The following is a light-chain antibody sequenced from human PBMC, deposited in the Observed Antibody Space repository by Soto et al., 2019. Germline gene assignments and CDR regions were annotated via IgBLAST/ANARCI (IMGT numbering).Light chain of an antibody. Sequence: QPVLTQPPSVSGAPGQRVTISCTGSSSNIGAGFDVHWYHQIAGTAPKLLIYDNNKRPSGIPDRFSGSKSGTSATLGITGLQTGDEADYYCGTWDSSLSAGVFGGGTKLTVL. CDR2: DNN. CDR1: SSNIGAGFD. CDR3: GTWDSSLSAGV. J-gene: IGLJ3*02. V-gene: IGLV1-51*01.